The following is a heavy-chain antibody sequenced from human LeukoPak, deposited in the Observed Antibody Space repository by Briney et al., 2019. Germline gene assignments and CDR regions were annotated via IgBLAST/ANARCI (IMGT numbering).Heavy chain of an antibody. Sequence: SGGSLRLSCAASGFTVSSNYLTWVRQAPGKGLEWVSVIFSTGNTDYADSVKGRFTISRDNSKNTLYLQMNSLRAEDTAVYYCARTRASYDDYWGQGTLVTVSS. CDR2: IFSTGNT. CDR3: ARTRASYDDY. D-gene: IGHD5-12*01. CDR1: GFTVSSNY. V-gene: IGHV3-53*01. J-gene: IGHJ4*02.